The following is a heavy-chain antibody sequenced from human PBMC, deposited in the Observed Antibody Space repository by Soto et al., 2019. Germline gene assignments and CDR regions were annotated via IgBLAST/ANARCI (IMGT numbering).Heavy chain of an antibody. Sequence: QVQLVQSVAEVKKPGASVKVSCKAFGYTFTTYGITWVRQAPGQGLEWMGWINPYNHNTYYAQKIQGRLTMTTDTSTSTAYMELRSLRSDDSAIYYCARAEKWVTGNMGGYWGQGTVVTVSS. CDR1: GYTFTTYG. J-gene: IGHJ4*02. CDR2: INPYNHNT. V-gene: IGHV1-18*04. CDR3: ARAEKWVTGNMGGY. D-gene: IGHD1-20*01.